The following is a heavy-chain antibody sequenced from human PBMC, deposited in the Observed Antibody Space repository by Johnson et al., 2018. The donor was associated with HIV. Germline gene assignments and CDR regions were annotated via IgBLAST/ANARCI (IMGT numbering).Heavy chain of an antibody. CDR1: GFTVSSNE. J-gene: IGHJ3*02. V-gene: IGHV3-66*02. CDR3: ARVIRAFDI. Sequence: VQLVESRGVLVQPGGSLRLSCAASGFTVSSNEMSWVRQAPGKGLEWVSVIYSGGSTYYADSVKGRFTISRDNSKNTLYLQMKSLRAEDTAVYYCARVIRAFDIWGQGTMVTVSS. D-gene: IGHD3-16*02. CDR2: IYSGGST.